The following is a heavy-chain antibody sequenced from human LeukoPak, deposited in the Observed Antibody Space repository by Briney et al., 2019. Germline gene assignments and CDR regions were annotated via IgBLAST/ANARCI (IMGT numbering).Heavy chain of an antibody. J-gene: IGHJ4*02. CDR1: GYTFTSYY. Sequence: ASVKVSCKASGYTFTSYYMHWVRQAPGQGLEWMGIINPSVGSTSYAQKFQGRVTMTRDTSTSTVYMELSSLRSEDTAVYYCARDDNLAKNTMIQGYWGQGTLVTVSS. CDR2: INPSVGST. D-gene: IGHD3-22*01. CDR3: ARDDNLAKNTMIQGY. V-gene: IGHV1-46*01.